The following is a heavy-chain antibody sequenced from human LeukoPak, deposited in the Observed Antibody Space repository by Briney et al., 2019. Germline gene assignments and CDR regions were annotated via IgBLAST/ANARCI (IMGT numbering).Heavy chain of an antibody. V-gene: IGHV3-33*01. CDR3: ARVGYSSGYFDL. CDR2: IWYDGSNK. CDR1: GLSFSNYG. Sequence: GRSLRLSCAASGLSFSNYGMHWDRQAPGKGLEWVAVIWYDGSNKYYADSVKGRFTISRDNSKNTLYLQMNSLRAEDTAVYYCARVGYSSGYFDLWGRGTLVTVSS. J-gene: IGHJ2*01. D-gene: IGHD6-19*01.